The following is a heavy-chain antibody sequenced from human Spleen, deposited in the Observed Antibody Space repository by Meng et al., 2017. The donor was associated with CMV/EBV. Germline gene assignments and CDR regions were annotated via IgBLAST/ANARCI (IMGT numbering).Heavy chain of an antibody. CDR3: ARIPQRRYYDFWSGLSLGTY. CDR2: MNPNSGNT. V-gene: IGHV1-8*02. CDR1: GYSFTTYG. D-gene: IGHD3-3*01. J-gene: IGHJ4*02. Sequence: ASVKVSCKASGYSFTTYGMNWVPQAPGQGLEWMGWMNPNSGNTGYAQKFQGRVTMTRNTSISTAYMELSSLRSEDTAVYYCARIPQRRYYDFWSGLSLGTYWGQGTLVTVSS.